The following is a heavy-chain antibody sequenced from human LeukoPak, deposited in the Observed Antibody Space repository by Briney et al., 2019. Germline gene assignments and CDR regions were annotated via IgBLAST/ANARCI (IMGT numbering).Heavy chain of an antibody. J-gene: IGHJ4*02. CDR1: GFSFSSYW. D-gene: IGHD3-10*01. CDR2: IRSDGTST. V-gene: IGHV3-74*01. CDR3: ARDLGSRTPLDC. Sequence: GGSLRLSCEASGFSFSSYWMRWVRQAPGEGPVWVSLIRSDGTSTSYADSVKGRFTISRDNAKNTLYLQMNSLSAEDTAVYYCARDLGSRTPLDCRGQGTLVTVSS.